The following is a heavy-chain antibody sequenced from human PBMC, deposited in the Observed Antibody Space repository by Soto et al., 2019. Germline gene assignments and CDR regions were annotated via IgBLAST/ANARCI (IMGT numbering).Heavy chain of an antibody. CDR1: GGTFSTYA. V-gene: IGHV1-3*01. D-gene: IGHD1-7*01. CDR3: ALGYNWNYYFDY. CDR2: INVGNDNT. J-gene: IGHJ4*02. Sequence: QVQLVQSGAEVKKPGSSVRVSCKASGGTFSTYAISWVRQAPGQRLEWMGLINVGNDNTKYSQKFQGRVTITRDPSALTAYMELSGLRSEDTAVYYCALGYNWNYYFDYWGQGTLVTVSS.